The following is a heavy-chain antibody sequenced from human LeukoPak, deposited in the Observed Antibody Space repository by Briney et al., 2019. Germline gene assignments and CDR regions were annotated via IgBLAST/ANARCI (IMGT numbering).Heavy chain of an antibody. CDR2: IYYSGST. CDR3: ARRPVTTTKYYYYYYMDV. D-gene: IGHD4-11*01. V-gene: IGHV4-39*01. J-gene: IGHJ6*03. Sequence: PSETLSLTCTVSGGSISSSGYYWGWIRQPPGKGLEWIASIYYSGSTYYNPSLKSRVTISVDTSKNQFSLKLSSVTAADTAVYYCARRPVTTTKYYYYYYMDVWGKGTTVTVSS. CDR1: GGSISSSGYY.